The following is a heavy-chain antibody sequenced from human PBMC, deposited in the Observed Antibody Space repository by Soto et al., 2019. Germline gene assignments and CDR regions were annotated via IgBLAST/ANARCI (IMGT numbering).Heavy chain of an antibody. D-gene: IGHD3-3*01. CDR1: GYTFIGYY. V-gene: IGHV1-2*02. CDR2: INPNSGGT. CDR3: AKSRSCWAASLHA. Sequence: VQSGAEVKRPGASVKVSCKASGYTFIGYYLFWVRQAPGQGLEWVAWINPNSGGTTYAQKFQGRVTMTRDTSINTVYLELTGLQSDDTAVYFCAKSRSCWAASLHAWGQGTLVTVSS. J-gene: IGHJ5*02.